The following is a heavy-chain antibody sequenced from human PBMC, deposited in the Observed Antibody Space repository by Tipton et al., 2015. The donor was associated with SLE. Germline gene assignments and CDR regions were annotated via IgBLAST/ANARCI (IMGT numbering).Heavy chain of an antibody. Sequence: QSGAEVKKPGASVKVSCKASGYTFTTYDISWVRQAPGQGLEWMGWISAYNGKTHYTENLQDRVTMTTDTFTSTAYMELRSLRSDDTAVYYCARGEAYSNYEDYWGQGTLVTVSS. CDR1: GYTFTTYD. J-gene: IGHJ4*02. CDR2: ISAYNGKT. CDR3: ARGEAYSNYEDY. D-gene: IGHD4-11*01. V-gene: IGHV1-18*01.